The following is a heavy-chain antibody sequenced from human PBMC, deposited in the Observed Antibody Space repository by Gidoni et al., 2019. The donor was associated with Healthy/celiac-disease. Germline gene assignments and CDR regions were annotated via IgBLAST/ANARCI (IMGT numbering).Heavy chain of an antibody. Sequence: EVQLLDFGGGLVQPGGSLRLPGEASGFTFRSYALSWVRQAPGTGLEWVAAISGSGGSTYYADYVKGRFTITRDNYKKTLYLKMNSLRAEDTAVDYCAKNPKYYDILTGYYHFDYWGQGTLVTVSS. CDR3: AKNPKYYDILTGYYHFDY. V-gene: IGHV3-23*01. CDR1: GFTFRSYA. J-gene: IGHJ4*02. CDR2: ISGSGGST. D-gene: IGHD3-9*01.